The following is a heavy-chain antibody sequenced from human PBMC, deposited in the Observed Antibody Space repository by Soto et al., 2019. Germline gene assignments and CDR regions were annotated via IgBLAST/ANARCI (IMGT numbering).Heavy chain of an antibody. J-gene: IGHJ6*02. Sequence: PSETLSLTCTVSGGSIRSYYWSWIRQPPGKGLEWIGYIYYSGSTNYNPSLKSRVTISVDTSKNQFSLKLSSVTAADTAVYYCARDSRVVVAAYSLLGMDVWGQGTTVTVSS. D-gene: IGHD2-15*01. V-gene: IGHV4-59*01. CDR3: ARDSRVVVAAYSLLGMDV. CDR2: IYYSGST. CDR1: GGSIRSYY.